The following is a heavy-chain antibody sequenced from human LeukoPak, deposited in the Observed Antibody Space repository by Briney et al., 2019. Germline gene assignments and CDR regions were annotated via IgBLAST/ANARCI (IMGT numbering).Heavy chain of an antibody. J-gene: IGHJ5*02. V-gene: IGHV4-34*01. CDR3: ARFTPQGYGWGGYNRFDP. D-gene: IGHD3-16*01. Sequence: SETLSLTCTVSGGSISGYYWSWIRQPPGKGLEWIGEINHSGNTNYNPSLKSRVTISVDTSKNQFSLNLTSVTAADTAVYYCARFTPQGYGWGGYNRFDPWGQGTLVTVSS. CDR1: GGSISGYY. CDR2: INHSGNT.